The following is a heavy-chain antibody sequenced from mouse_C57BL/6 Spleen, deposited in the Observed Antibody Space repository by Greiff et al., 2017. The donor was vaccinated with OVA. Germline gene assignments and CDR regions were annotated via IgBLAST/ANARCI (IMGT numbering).Heavy chain of an antibody. V-gene: IGHV1-64*01. CDR3: ALLLLRSYYFDY. CDR2: IHPNSGST. CDR1: GYTFTSYW. Sequence: QVQLKQPGAELVKPGASVKLSCKASGYTFTSYWMHWVKQRPGPGLEWIGMIHPNSGSTNYNEKFKSKATLTVDKSSSTAYMQLSSLTSEDSAVYYCALLLLRSYYFDYWGQGTTLTVSS. J-gene: IGHJ2*01. D-gene: IGHD1-1*01.